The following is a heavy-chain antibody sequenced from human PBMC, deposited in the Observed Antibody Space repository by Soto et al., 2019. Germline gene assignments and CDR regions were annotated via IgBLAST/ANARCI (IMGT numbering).Heavy chain of an antibody. J-gene: IGHJ4*02. V-gene: IGHV3-33*01. D-gene: IGHD5-18*01. CDR3: ARRGGGGGYSYGYYFDY. CDR1: GFTFSSYV. CDR2: IWYDGSNK. Sequence: QVQLVESGGGVVQPGRSLRLSCAASGFTFSSYVMHWVRQAPGKGLEWVAVIWYDGSNKFYADSVKGRFTISRDNSKNTLYLQMNGLGGGDAAFFYCARRGGGGGYSYGYYFDYWGQGTLVTVSS.